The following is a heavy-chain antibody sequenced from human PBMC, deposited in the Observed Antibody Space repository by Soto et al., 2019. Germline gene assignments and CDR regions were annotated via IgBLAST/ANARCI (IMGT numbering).Heavy chain of an antibody. CDR3: ARHATYYDILSGYYYDY. CDR1: GYSFTNHW. D-gene: IGHD3-9*01. Sequence: GESLKISCKGSGYSFTNHWIGWVRQMPGKGLEWMAIINPGDSETKYSPSFEGQVIISADKSINTAYLQWSSLKASDTAMYYCARHATYYDILSGYYYDYWGQGTQVTVSS. CDR2: INPGDSET. V-gene: IGHV5-51*01. J-gene: IGHJ4*02.